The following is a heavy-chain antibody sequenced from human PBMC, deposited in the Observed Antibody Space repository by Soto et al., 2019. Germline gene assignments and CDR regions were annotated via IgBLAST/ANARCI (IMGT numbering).Heavy chain of an antibody. J-gene: IGHJ4*02. Sequence: SETLSLTCTVSGGSISSGGYYWSWIRQHPGKGLEWIGYIYYSGSTYYNPSLKSRVTISVDTSKNQFSLKLSSVTAADTAVYYCARGEKSQAGDSEYYFDYWGQGTLVTVSS. CDR3: ARGEKSQAGDSEYYFDY. CDR1: GGSISSGGYY. D-gene: IGHD3-10*01. V-gene: IGHV4-31*03. CDR2: IYYSGST.